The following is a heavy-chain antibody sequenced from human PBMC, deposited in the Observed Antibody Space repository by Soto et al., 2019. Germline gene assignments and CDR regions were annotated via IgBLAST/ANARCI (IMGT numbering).Heavy chain of an antibody. J-gene: IGHJ4*02. CDR3: ARDGCRSGGSCYTSFIY. CDR1: GGTFSSYA. CDR2: IIPIFGTA. V-gene: IGHV1-69*01. D-gene: IGHD2-15*01. Sequence: QVQLVQSGPEVKKPGSSVKVSCKASGGTFSSYAISWVRQAPGQGLEWMGGIIPIFGTANYAQKFQGRVTITADESTSTAYMELSSLRSEDTAVYYCARDGCRSGGSCYTSFIYWGQGTLVTVSS.